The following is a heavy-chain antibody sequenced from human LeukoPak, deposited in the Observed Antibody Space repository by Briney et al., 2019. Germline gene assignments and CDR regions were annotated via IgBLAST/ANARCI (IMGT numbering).Heavy chain of an antibody. CDR2: IDTTTNYI. J-gene: IGHJ3*01. CDR3: ARGRSITLLRGVAMSDVFHF. CDR1: GFTSSTYS. D-gene: IGHD3-10*01. V-gene: IGHV3-21*01. Sequence: GGSLRLSCAASGFTSSTYSMNGVRQAPGKGLEWVSFIDTTTNYIYYGASVKGRFTISRDNAKNSLYLQMNGLRAEDTAVYYCARGRSITLLRGVAMSDVFHFGGEGPMVTVSS.